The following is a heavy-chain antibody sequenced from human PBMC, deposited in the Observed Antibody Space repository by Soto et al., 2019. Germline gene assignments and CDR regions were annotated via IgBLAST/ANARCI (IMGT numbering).Heavy chain of an antibody. CDR2: INTYNGMT. Sequence: QVQLVQSGGEVKKPGASVTVSCKASGYTFINYHITWVRQAPGQGLEWMAWINTYNGMTDYAQRFQGRVTMTRDTTTRTAYMEMRNLRYDDAAVYFCAKSPRGEMATDWGQGTLVTVSS. J-gene: IGHJ4*02. CDR1: GYTFINYH. CDR3: AKSPRGEMATD. D-gene: IGHD5-12*01. V-gene: IGHV1-18*01.